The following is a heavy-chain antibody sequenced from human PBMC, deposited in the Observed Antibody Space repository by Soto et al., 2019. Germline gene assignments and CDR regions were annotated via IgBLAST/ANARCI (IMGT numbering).Heavy chain of an antibody. D-gene: IGHD3-3*01. CDR1: GFTFSSYG. Sequence: QVQLVESGGGVVQPGRSLRLSCAASGFTFSSYGMHWVRQAPGKRLEWVAVISYDGSNKYYADSVKGRFTISRDNSKNTLYLQMNSLRAEDTAVYYCAKGLKGWSGYTGSDYWGQGTLVTVSS. J-gene: IGHJ4*02. CDR2: ISYDGSNK. V-gene: IGHV3-30*18. CDR3: AKGLKGWSGYTGSDY.